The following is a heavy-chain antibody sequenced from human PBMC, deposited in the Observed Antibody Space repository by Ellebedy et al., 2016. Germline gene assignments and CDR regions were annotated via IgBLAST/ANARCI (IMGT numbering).Heavy chain of an antibody. D-gene: IGHD4-11*01. CDR2: IQTDGSTT. J-gene: IGHJ4*02. CDR1: GFTFSNYW. Sequence: GGSLRLSXAASGFTFSNYWMHWVREAPGKGLLWVSRIQTDGSTTLYADSVKGRFTISRDNAKNTLFLQMNSLRAEDTAIYYCVRGSNTVPNCLDSWGRGTLVTVSS. CDR3: VRGSNTVPNCLDS. V-gene: IGHV3-74*01.